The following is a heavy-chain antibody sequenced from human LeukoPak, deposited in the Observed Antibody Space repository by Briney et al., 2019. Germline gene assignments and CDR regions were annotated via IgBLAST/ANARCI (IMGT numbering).Heavy chain of an antibody. Sequence: GGSLRLSCAASGFTFSNYAMTWVRQAPGKGLEWVSVISASGGSTYYADSVKGRFTISRDNSKNTLYLQMNSLRAEDTAVYYCAKGNSGSQPYYMDVWGKGTTVTVSS. D-gene: IGHD1-26*01. V-gene: IGHV3-23*01. J-gene: IGHJ6*03. CDR3: AKGNSGSQPYYMDV. CDR1: GFTFSNYA. CDR2: ISASGGST.